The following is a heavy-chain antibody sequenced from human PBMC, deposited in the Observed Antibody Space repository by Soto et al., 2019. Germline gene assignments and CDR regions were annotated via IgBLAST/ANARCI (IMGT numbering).Heavy chain of an antibody. J-gene: IGHJ4*02. CDR2: ISYDGSNK. V-gene: IGHV3-30-3*01. Sequence: QVQLVESGGGVVQPGRSLRLSCAPSGFTFSNYAMHWVRQAPGKGLEWVAVISYDGSNKYYADSVKGRCTISRDNSKNTLYLQMNGLRAEDTAVYYCARDKRDLRFLEWSYYFDYWGQGTLVTVSS. CDR1: GFTFSNYA. D-gene: IGHD3-3*01. CDR3: ARDKRDLRFLEWSYYFDY.